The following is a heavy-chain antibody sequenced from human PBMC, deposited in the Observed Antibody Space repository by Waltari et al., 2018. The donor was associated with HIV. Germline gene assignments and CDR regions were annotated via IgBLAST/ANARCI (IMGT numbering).Heavy chain of an antibody. CDR2: IQQDGSEK. D-gene: IGHD2-21*02. CDR1: GFTFRSFW. J-gene: IGHJ6*02. CDR3: ARPRGTDDPAHYYAMDV. V-gene: IGHV3-7*01. Sequence: QLVESGGGLVRPGGSLRLSCAVSGFTFRSFWLTGVRQAPGKGLEWVANIQQDGSEKNYVDSVKGRFSISRDNARNSLYLQMNSLRAEDTGVYYCARPRGTDDPAHYYAMDVWGQGTSVTVS.